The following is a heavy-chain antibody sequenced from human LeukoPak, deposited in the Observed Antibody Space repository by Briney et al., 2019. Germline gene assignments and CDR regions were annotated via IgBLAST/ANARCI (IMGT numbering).Heavy chain of an antibody. J-gene: IGHJ3*02. CDR2: INHSGST. CDR3: ARDVDTPMVDAFDI. CDR1: VGSFIGYY. V-gene: IGHV4-34*01. D-gene: IGHD5-18*01. Sequence: PSERLSINGAVKVGSFIGYYCSLISHPPVNALYFIGEINHSGSTNYNPSLKSRVTISVDTSKNQFSLKLSSVTAADTAVYYCARDVDTPMVDAFDIWGQGTMVTVSS.